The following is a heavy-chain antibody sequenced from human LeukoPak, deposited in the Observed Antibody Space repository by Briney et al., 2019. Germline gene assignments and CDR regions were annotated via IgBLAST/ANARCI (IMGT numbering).Heavy chain of an antibody. CDR2: IYYSGGT. Sequence: PSETLSLTCTVSGGSISSGGDYWSWTRQHPGKGLEWIGYIYYSGGTYYNPSLKSRVTISVDTSKNQFSLKLSSVTAADTAVYYCARDRHYYDSSGQNYFDYWGQGTLVTVSS. CDR1: GGSISSGGDY. J-gene: IGHJ4*02. D-gene: IGHD3-22*01. CDR3: ARDRHYYDSSGQNYFDY. V-gene: IGHV4-31*03.